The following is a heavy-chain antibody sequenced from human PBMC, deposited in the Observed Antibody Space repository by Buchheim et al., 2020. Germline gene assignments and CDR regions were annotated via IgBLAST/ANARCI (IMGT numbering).Heavy chain of an antibody. CDR2: IYYSGST. CDR3: ARQGYYDILTGYPTGYYGMDV. CDR1: GGSISSSSYY. Sequence: QLQLQESGPGLVKPSETLSLTCTVSGGSISSSSYYWGWIRQPPGKGLEWIGSIYYSGSTYYNPSLKSRVTISVDTSKNQFSLKLSSVTAADTAVYYCARQGYYDILTGYPTGYYGMDVWGQGTT. J-gene: IGHJ6*02. V-gene: IGHV4-39*01. D-gene: IGHD3-9*01.